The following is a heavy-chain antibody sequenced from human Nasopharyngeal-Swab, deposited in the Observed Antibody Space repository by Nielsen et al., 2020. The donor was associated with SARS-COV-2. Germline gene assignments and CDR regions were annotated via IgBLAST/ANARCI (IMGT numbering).Heavy chain of an antibody. CDR1: GYTFTSYG. D-gene: IGHD3-9*01. J-gene: IGHJ6*02. CDR2: ISAYNGNT. CDR3: AGYDILTGSMDV. Sequence: SVKVSCKVSGYTFTSYGISWVRQAPGQGLEWMGWISAYNGNTNYAQKLQGRVTMTTDTSTSTAYMELRSLRSDDTAVYYCAGYDILTGSMDVWGQGTTVTVSS. V-gene: IGHV1-18*01.